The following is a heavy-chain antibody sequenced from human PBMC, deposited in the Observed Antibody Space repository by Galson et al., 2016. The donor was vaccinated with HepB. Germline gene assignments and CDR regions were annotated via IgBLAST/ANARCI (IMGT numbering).Heavy chain of an antibody. V-gene: IGHV3-33*01. CDR1: GFTFSSYG. Sequence: SLRLSCAASGFTFSSYGMHWVRQAPGKGLEWVAVIWYDGSSKYYADSVKGRFTISRDTSKNTLYLQMNSLRAEDTAVYYCARDPRGGATSHYYYMDVWGKGTTVTVSS. D-gene: IGHD1-26*01. J-gene: IGHJ6*03. CDR2: IWYDGSSK. CDR3: ARDPRGGATSHYYYMDV.